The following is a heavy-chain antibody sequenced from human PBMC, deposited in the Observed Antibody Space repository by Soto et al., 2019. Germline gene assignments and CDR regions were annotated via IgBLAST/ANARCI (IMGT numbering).Heavy chain of an antibody. D-gene: IGHD2-21*01. CDR2: IGTSDTNI. CDR3: AREELNCGGDCFAF. Sequence: EVQLVESGGGLVQPGRSLRLSCAATGFTFSSYEFNWVRQTPGKGLEWISYIGTSDTNIYYADSVKGRFTVSRDNAKNSLYLQMNSLRAEDPAIYHCAREELNCGGDCFAFWGQGALVTVSS. CDR1: GFTFSSYE. J-gene: IGHJ4*02. V-gene: IGHV3-48*03.